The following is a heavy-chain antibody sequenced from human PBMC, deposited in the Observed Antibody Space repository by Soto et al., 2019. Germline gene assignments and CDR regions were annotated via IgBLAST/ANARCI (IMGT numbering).Heavy chain of an antibody. V-gene: IGHV1-69*01. D-gene: IGHD2-15*01. CDR3: ARDDCSGGSCYRGDFDY. Sequence: QVQLVQSGAEVKKPGSSVKVSCKASGGTFSSYAISWVRQAPGQGLEWMGGIIPIFGTANYAQKFQGRVTITADESTSTAYMELSNLRSEDTAVYYCARDDCSGGSCYRGDFDYWGQGTLVTVS. CDR1: GGTFSSYA. CDR2: IIPIFGTA. J-gene: IGHJ4*02.